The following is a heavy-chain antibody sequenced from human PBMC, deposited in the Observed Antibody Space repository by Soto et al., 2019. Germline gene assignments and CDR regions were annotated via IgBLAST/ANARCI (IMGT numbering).Heavy chain of an antibody. J-gene: IGHJ5*02. CDR1: GASISGYY. CDR2: IYATGTT. CDR3: VRDGTKTLRDWFDP. V-gene: IGHV4-4*07. D-gene: IGHD1-1*01. Sequence: ASETLSLTCTVSGASISGYYWSWIRKSAGKGLEWIGRIYATGTTDYNPSLKSRVMMSVDTSKKQFSLRLRSVTAADTAVYYCVRDGTKTLRDWFDPWGQGISVTVSS.